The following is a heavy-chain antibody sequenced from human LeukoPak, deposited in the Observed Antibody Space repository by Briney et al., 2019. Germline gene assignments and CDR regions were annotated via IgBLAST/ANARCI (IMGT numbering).Heavy chain of an antibody. V-gene: IGHV3-7*03. CDR3: AKHDDGDFDY. CDR2: IHRDGSEE. D-gene: IGHD1-1*01. J-gene: IGHJ4*02. Sequence: GGSLRLSCAPFGFTFSNYWIAWVRQAPGKGLEWVANIHRDGSEEYYVDSVRGRFLISRDNAKNSLYLQMNNLRAEDTAVYYCAKHDDGDFDYCGRGTLVTVSS. CDR1: GFTFSNYW.